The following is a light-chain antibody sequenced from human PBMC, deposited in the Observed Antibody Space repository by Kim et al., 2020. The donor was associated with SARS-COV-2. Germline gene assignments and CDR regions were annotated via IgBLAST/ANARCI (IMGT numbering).Light chain of an antibody. Sequence: VALGQTARTTCGGNNIGSKNVRWYQKKPREAPVLVIYRDSNRPSRIPERFSGSNAGNAATLTISRAQAGDEAYYYCQVWDSRNWVFGGGTQLTVL. V-gene: IGLV3-9*01. CDR3: QVWDSRNWV. CDR1: NIGSKN. J-gene: IGLJ3*02. CDR2: RDS.